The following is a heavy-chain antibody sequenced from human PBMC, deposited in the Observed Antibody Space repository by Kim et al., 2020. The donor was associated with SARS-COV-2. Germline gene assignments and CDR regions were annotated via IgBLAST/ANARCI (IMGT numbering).Heavy chain of an antibody. D-gene: IGHD2-15*01. Sequence: GGSLRLSCAASGFTLRDYSMSWVRQAPGKGLEWVASIISPTLTYYADSLKGRFTISRDNAKNSLYLQMDSLRDDDTAMYYCAREGIVVDPNFDYWGQGTLVTVSS. CDR3: AREGIVVDPNFDY. J-gene: IGHJ4*02. V-gene: IGHV3-21*01. CDR2: IISPTLT. CDR1: GFTLRDYS.